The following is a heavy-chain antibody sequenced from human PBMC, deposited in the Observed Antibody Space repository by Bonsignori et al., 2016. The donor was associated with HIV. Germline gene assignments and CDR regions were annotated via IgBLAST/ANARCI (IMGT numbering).Heavy chain of an antibody. Sequence: GGSLRLSCAASGFTFSSYSMNWVRQAPGKGLEWVSSISSSSSYIYYADSVKGRFTISRDNAKNSLYLQMNSLRAEDTAVYYCARSEMATIDAEYFQHWGQGTLVTVSS. D-gene: IGHD5-24*01. CDR2: ISSSSSYI. J-gene: IGHJ1*01. V-gene: IGHV3-21*01. CDR3: ARSEMATIDAEYFQH. CDR1: GFTFSSYS.